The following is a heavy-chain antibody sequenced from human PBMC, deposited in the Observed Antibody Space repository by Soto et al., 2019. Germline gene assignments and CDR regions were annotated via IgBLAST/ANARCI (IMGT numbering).Heavy chain of an antibody. CDR2: LYHSGST. D-gene: IGHD3-3*01. V-gene: IGHV4-4*02. J-gene: IGHJ5*02. Sequence: PSETLSLTCAVSGGSISSSNWWIWVRQPPGKGLEWIGELYHSGSTNYNPSLKSRDTISVHTSNNQFSLKLSSVTAADTAVYYCARGALDFWSGYFIIWFDPWGQGTMVTVSS. CDR1: GGSISSSNW. CDR3: ARGALDFWSGYFIIWFDP.